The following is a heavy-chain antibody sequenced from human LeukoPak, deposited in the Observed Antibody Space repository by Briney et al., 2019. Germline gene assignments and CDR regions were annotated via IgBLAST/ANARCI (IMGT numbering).Heavy chain of an antibody. CDR3: AKDRSDNNTWYAGSH. Sequence: QPGGSLRLSCAASGFTFSSYGMHWVRQAPGKGLEWVAVISYDGSNKYYADSVKGRFTISRDNSKNTLYLQMNSLRAEDTAVYYCAKDRSDNNTWYAGSHWGQGTLVTVSS. CDR1: GFTFSSYG. D-gene: IGHD2-8*01. V-gene: IGHV3-30*18. CDR2: ISYDGSNK. J-gene: IGHJ4*02.